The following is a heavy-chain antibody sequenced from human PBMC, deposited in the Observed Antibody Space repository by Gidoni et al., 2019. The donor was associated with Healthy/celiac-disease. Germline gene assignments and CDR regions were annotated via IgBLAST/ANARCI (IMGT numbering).Heavy chain of an antibody. CDR1: GFTCSSES. CDR3: ASSIRVSGAERSTPAGLDY. J-gene: IGHJ4*02. Sequence: EVQLVASGGGLVQPGGSLRLPCAASGFTCSSESMNGVRQAPGKGLDWFSYISISSSTIYYAGSVKCRFTISSDNAKNSLYLQMNSLRDEDTAVYYRASSIRVSGAERSTPAGLDYWGQGTLVTVSS. D-gene: IGHD6-19*01. CDR2: ISISSSTI. V-gene: IGHV3-48*02.